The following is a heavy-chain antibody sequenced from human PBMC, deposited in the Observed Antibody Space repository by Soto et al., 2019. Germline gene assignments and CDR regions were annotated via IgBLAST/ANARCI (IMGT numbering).Heavy chain of an antibody. J-gene: IGHJ5*02. V-gene: IGHV4-61*01. CDR3: AREGRGYSYGSHSA. CDR2: IYYSGST. CDR1: VGSVSSGSYY. Sequence: QVQLQESGPGLVKPSETLSLTCTVSVGSVSSGSYYWSWIRQPPGKGLEWIGYIYYSGSTNYNPSRKSRVTIAVDTSKNQFSLKLSSVTAADTAVYYCAREGRGYSYGSHSAWGQGTLVTVSS. D-gene: IGHD5-18*01.